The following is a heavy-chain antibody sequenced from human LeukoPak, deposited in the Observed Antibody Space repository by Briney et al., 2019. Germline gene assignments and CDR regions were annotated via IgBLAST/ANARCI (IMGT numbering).Heavy chain of an antibody. D-gene: IGHD5-18*01. CDR2: ITGDGVST. CDR3: ARRKSGYTYGYIDY. CDR1: GFTFSSYG. Sequence: GRSLRLSCAASGFTFSSYGMHWVRQAPGKGLEWVSLITGDGVSTFYADSVKGRFTISRDNSKDSLYLQMNSLRTEDTALYYCARRKSGYTYGYIDYWGQGILVTVSS. V-gene: IGHV3-43*02. J-gene: IGHJ4*02.